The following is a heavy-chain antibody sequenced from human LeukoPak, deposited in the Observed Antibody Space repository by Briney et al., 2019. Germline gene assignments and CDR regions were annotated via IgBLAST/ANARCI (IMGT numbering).Heavy chain of an antibody. CDR1: GYSFTRYW. CDR3: ARLNADNYGFWSGYYTGYYYGMDV. D-gene: IGHD3-3*01. V-gene: IGHV5-51*01. J-gene: IGHJ6*02. CDR2: IYPGDSDT. Sequence: GESLKISCKGSGYSFTRYWIGWVRQMPGKGLEWMGIIYPGDSDTRYSPSFQGQVTISADKSISTAYLQRSSLKASDTAMYYCARLNADNYGFWSGYYTGYYYGMDVWGQGTTVTVSS.